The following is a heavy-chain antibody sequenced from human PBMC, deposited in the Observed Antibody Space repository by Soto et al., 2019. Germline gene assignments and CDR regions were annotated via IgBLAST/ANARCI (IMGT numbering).Heavy chain of an antibody. CDR1: GGSISSGGYY. V-gene: IGHV4-30-4*08. CDR3: ARRYSSSFDY. Sequence: PSETLSLTCTVSGGSISSGGYYWSWIRQPPGEGLEWIGHIFDSGTTYTNPSLRSQVAISLDTSKNQFSLTLSSVTAADTAVYYCARRYSSSFDYWGQGTLVTVSS. CDR2: IFDSGTT. J-gene: IGHJ4*02. D-gene: IGHD6-13*01.